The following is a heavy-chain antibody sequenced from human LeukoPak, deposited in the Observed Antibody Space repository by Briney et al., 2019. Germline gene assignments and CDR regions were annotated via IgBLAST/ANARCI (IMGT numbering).Heavy chain of an antibody. Sequence: ASVKVSCKASGYTFTSYGISWVRQAPGQGPEWMGWISAYNGNTNYAQKLQGRVTMTTDTSTSTAYMELRSLRSDDTAVYYCARDSRIAVAGSLDDYWGQGTLVTVSS. CDR1: GYTFTSYG. D-gene: IGHD6-19*01. CDR2: ISAYNGNT. J-gene: IGHJ4*02. CDR3: ARDSRIAVAGSLDDY. V-gene: IGHV1-18*01.